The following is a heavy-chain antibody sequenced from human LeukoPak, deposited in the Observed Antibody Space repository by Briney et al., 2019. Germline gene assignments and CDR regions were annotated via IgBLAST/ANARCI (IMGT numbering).Heavy chain of an antibody. CDR3: AKEGRSLQTY. V-gene: IGHV3-7*03. Sequence: GCLRLSCAASGFMFSSNWMSWVRLAPGKGLEWVANIKEDGTETYYVDSVKGRFTISRDNAKNSLYLQMNSLRVEDTAVYYCAKEGRSLQTYWGQGTLVTVSS. CDR2: IKEDGTET. D-gene: IGHD5-24*01. CDR1: GFMFSSNW. J-gene: IGHJ4*02.